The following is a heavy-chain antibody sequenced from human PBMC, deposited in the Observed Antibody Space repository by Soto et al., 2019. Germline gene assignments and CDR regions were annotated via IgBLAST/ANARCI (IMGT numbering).Heavy chain of an antibody. V-gene: IGHV4-4*07. CDR2: IYSSGST. D-gene: IGHD3-3*01. CDR3: ARGQRFSDWFDP. Sequence: QVQLQESGPGLVKPSETLSLTCTVSGGDISTYYWTWIRQPAGKGLEWIGRIYSSGSTKYNPSLKSRVTMSLDTSKNQFSLRRSSVTAADTAVYYGARGQRFSDWFDPGGQGTLVTVSS. CDR1: GGDISTYY. J-gene: IGHJ5*02.